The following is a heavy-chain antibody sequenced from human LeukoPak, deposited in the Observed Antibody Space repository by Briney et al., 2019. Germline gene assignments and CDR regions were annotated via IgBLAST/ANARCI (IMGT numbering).Heavy chain of an antibody. D-gene: IGHD4-23*01. Sequence: PSETLSLTCTVSGGSISSGGYYWSWVRQPPGKGLEWIGEISHSGSTNYNPSLKSRVAISVDKSKNQFSLKLSSVTAADTAVYYCARNGGNSDFDYWGQGNLVTVSS. CDR1: GGSISSGGYY. J-gene: IGHJ4*02. V-gene: IGHV4-39*07. CDR2: ISHSGST. CDR3: ARNGGNSDFDY.